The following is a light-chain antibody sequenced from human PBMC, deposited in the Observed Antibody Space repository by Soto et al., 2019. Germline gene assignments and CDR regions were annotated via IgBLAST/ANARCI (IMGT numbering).Light chain of an antibody. Sequence: EIVLTQSPGTLSLSPGERATLSCRASQGVSSNFLAWYQQKSGQAPRLLIYGASPRATGIPDRFSGSGSGTDFTLTISRLEPEDCAVYYGQQYGGSPLYTFGRGTKVEIK. CDR1: QGVSSNF. J-gene: IGKJ2*01. V-gene: IGKV3-20*01. CDR2: GAS. CDR3: QQYGGSPLYT.